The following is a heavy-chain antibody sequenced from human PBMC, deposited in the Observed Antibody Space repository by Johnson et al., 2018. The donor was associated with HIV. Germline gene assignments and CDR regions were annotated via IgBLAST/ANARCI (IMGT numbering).Heavy chain of an antibody. J-gene: IGHJ3*02. CDR1: GFTFSSYW. CDR2: ISYDGSNK. D-gene: IGHD3-10*01. CDR3: AKGGLWFGESIDAFDI. Sequence: QVQLVESGGGLVQPGGSLRLSCAASGFTFSSYWMSWVRQAPGKGLEWVAVISYDGSNKYYADSVKGRFTISRDNSKNTLYLQMNSLRAEDTAVYYCAKGGLWFGESIDAFDIWGQGTMVTVSS. V-gene: IGHV3-30*18.